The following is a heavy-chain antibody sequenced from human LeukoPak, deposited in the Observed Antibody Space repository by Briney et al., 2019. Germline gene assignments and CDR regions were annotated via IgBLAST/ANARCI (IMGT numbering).Heavy chain of an antibody. CDR3: ARGPGGPNPFDY. Sequence: SETLPLTCAVYGGSFSGYYWSWIRQPPGKGLEWIGEINHSGSTNYNPSLKSRVTISVDTSKNQFSLKLSSVTAADTAVYYCARGPGGPNPFDYWGQGTLVTVSS. D-gene: IGHD2-15*01. J-gene: IGHJ4*02. CDR2: INHSGST. CDR1: GGSFSGYY. V-gene: IGHV4-34*01.